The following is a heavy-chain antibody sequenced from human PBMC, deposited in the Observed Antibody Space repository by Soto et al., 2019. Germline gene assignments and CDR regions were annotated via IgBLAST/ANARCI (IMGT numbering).Heavy chain of an antibody. D-gene: IGHD4-17*01. CDR1: GGSFSGYY. Sequence: QVQLQQWGAGLLKPSETLSLTCAVYGGSFSGYYWSWIRQPPGKGLEWIGEINHSGSTNYNPSLRRRVTISVDTSKNQFSLKLSSVTAADTAVYYCARAPATYGDYSHDAFDIWGQGTMVTVSS. V-gene: IGHV4-34*01. CDR3: ARAPATYGDYSHDAFDI. CDR2: INHSGST. J-gene: IGHJ3*02.